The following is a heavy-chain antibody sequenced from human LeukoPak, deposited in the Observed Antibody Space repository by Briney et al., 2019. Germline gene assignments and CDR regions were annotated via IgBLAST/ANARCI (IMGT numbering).Heavy chain of an antibody. CDR1: GYSFTSYW. V-gene: IGHV5-51*01. J-gene: IGHJ4*02. D-gene: IGHD2-2*01. CDR3: ASPPTRECSSISCPLSY. Sequence: GESLQISCKGSGYSFTSYWIGWVRQMTGKGLEWMGIIYPGDSDTRYSPSFQGQVTISVDKSVSAAYLQWSSLKASDTAMYYCASPPTRECSSISCPLSYWGQRTLVTVSS. CDR2: IYPGDSDT.